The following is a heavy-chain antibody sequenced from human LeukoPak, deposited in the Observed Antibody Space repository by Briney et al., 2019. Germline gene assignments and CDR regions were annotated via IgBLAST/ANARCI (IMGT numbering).Heavy chain of an antibody. V-gene: IGHV3-53*01. Sequence: GGSLRLSCAASGISVSSNYMSWVRQAPGKGLQWVSVIYVDGSTHYADSVKGRFTISRDNSKNTVYLLMNSLRTEDTAVYYCGRSRRINASLYYYMDVWGKGTTVTVSS. CDR1: GISVSSNY. CDR3: GRSRRINASLYYYMDV. D-gene: IGHD1-14*01. J-gene: IGHJ6*03. CDR2: IYVDGST.